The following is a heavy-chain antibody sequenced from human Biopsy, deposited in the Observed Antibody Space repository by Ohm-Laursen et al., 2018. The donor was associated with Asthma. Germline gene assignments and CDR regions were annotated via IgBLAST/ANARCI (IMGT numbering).Heavy chain of an antibody. CDR3: ARCQVGYSSGWALLLKKINYPGMDV. CDR1: GGTFSNFA. Sequence: SVKASCKAPGGTFSNFAISWVRQAPGQGLEWLGGIMTVFGTTNYAQKFQGRVTITADESTSTAYMEVTSLRSEDTAIYYCARCQVGYSSGWALLLKKINYPGMDVWGQGTAVTVSS. D-gene: IGHD6-19*01. CDR2: IMTVFGTT. J-gene: IGHJ6*02. V-gene: IGHV1-69*13.